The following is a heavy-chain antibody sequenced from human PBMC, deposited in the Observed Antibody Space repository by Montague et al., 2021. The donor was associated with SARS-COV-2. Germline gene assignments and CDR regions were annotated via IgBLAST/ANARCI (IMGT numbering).Heavy chain of an antibody. V-gene: IGHV4-39*01. CDR3: ARSTVGTSHFDY. CDR2: IYYSGST. CDR1: GGSISSSYY. J-gene: IGHJ4*02. Sequence: SETLSLTCIVSGGSISSSYYWGWIRQPPGKGLEWIGSIYYSGSTYYNPSLKSRVTISVDTSKNQFSLKLSSVTAADTAVYYCARSTVGTSHFDYWGQGTLVTVSS. D-gene: IGHD1-26*01.